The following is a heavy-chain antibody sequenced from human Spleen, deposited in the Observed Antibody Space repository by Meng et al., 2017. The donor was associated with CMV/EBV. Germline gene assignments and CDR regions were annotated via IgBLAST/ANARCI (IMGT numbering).Heavy chain of an antibody. Sequence: SLKISCAASGFTFSSYEMNWVRQVPGKGLEWVSYISSSGSPIYYADSVKGRFTISRDNAKNSLYLQMNSLRAEDTAVYYCATVPRSGTPDYWGQGTLVTVSS. V-gene: IGHV3-48*03. CDR3: ATVPRSGTPDY. J-gene: IGHJ4*02. CDR1: GFTFSSYE. CDR2: ISSSGSPI. D-gene: IGHD1-7*01.